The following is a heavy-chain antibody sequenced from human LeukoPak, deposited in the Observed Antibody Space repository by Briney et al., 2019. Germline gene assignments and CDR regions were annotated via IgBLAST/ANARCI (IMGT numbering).Heavy chain of an antibody. CDR3: ARWLDTAMVTKNYYGMDV. D-gene: IGHD5-18*01. Sequence: SGTLSLTCAVSGGSISSSNWWSWVRQPPGKGLEWIGEIYHSGSTNYNPSLKSRVTISVDKSKNQFSLKLSSVTAADTAVYYCARWLDTAMVTKNYYGMDVWGQGTTVTVSS. CDR2: IYHSGST. J-gene: IGHJ6*02. V-gene: IGHV4-4*02. CDR1: GGSISSSNW.